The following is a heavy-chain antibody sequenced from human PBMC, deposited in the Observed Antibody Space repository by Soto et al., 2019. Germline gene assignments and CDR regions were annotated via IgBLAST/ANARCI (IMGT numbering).Heavy chain of an antibody. Sequence: ASVKVSCKASGYTFTTYGMHWVRQAPGQRLEWMGWINTGNGDTKYSQKFQGRVAITRDTSASTVYMELSSLKSEDTAVYYCARDWLGRYFDFWGQGTLVTVSS. D-gene: IGHD3-10*01. CDR1: GYTFTTYG. CDR2: INTGNGDT. V-gene: IGHV1-3*04. CDR3: ARDWLGRYFDF. J-gene: IGHJ4*02.